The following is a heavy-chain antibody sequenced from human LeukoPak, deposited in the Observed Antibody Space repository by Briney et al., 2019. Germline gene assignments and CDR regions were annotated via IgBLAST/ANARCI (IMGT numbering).Heavy chain of an antibody. V-gene: IGHV3-48*03. Sequence: GGSLRLSCAASGFTFSRYEMNWVRQAPGKGLEWVSYISSSGSTIYSADSVKGRFTISRDNAKNSLYLQMSSLRVEDTAVYYCARVAIIGTTRAVDSWGQGTLVTVSS. J-gene: IGHJ4*02. D-gene: IGHD1-14*01. CDR1: GFTFSRYE. CDR2: ISSSGSTI. CDR3: ARVAIIGTTRAVDS.